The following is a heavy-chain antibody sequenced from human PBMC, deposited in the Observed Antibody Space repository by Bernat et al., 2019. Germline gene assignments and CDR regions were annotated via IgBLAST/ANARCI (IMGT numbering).Heavy chain of an antibody. V-gene: IGHV3-33*01. D-gene: IGHD3-10*01. J-gene: IGHJ4*02. CDR2: IWYDGSNK. Sequence: QVQLVESGGGVVQPGRSLRLSCAASGFTLSSYGTHWVRQAPGKGLEWVAVIWYDGSNKYYADSVKCRFTISRDNSKNTLYLQMNSLRAEDTAVYYCARVPESGVIPRWYYFDSWGQGTLVTVSS. CDR1: GFTLSSYG. CDR3: ARVPESGVIPRWYYFDS.